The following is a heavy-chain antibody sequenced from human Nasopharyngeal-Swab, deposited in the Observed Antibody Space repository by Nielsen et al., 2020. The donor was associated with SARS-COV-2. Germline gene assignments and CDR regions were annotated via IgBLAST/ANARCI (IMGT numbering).Heavy chain of an antibody. CDR2: IKQDGSEE. J-gene: IGHJ6*02. CDR1: GFTFSSYW. CDR3: AREGYNWNSGSPYGMDV. D-gene: IGHD1-7*01. Sequence: GVLKVSCAASGFTFSSYWMSWVRQAPGKGLEWVANIKQDGSEEYYVDSVKGRFTISRDNAKNSLYLQMNSLRAEDTAVYYCAREGYNWNSGSPYGMDVWGQGTTVTVSS. V-gene: IGHV3-7*03.